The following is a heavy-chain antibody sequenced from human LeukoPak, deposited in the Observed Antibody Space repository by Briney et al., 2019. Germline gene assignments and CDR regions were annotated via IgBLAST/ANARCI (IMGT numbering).Heavy chain of an antibody. D-gene: IGHD3-3*01. V-gene: IGHV4-31*03. J-gene: IGHJ4*02. CDR2: IYYSGST. CDR3: ARGRPEWLGMPFDY. CDR1: GGSISSGGYY. Sequence: PSETLSLTCTVSGGSISSGGYYWSWIRQHPGKGLEWIGYIYYSGSTYYNPSLKSRVTISVDTSKNQFSLKLSSVTAADTDVYYCARGRPEWLGMPFDYWGQGTLVTVSS.